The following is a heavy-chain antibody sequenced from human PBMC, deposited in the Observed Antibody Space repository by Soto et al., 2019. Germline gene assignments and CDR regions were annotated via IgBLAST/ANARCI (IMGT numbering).Heavy chain of an antibody. CDR1: GFTFSSYA. D-gene: IGHD6-13*01. J-gene: IGHJ5*02. CDR2: ISGSGGST. Sequence: GGSLRLSCAASGFTFSSYAMSWVLQAPGKGLEWVSAISGSGGSTYYADSVKGRLTISRDNSKTTLYLQMNSLRAEDTAVYHSAKDPAPQLVMGWTSYNWFDPWGQGTLVTVSS. V-gene: IGHV3-23*01. CDR3: AKDPAPQLVMGWTSYNWFDP.